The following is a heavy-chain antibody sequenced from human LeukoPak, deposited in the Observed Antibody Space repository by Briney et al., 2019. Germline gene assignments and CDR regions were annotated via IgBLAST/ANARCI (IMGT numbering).Heavy chain of an antibody. CDR2: INHSGST. J-gene: IGHJ6*02. CDR1: GGSFSGYY. V-gene: IGHV4-34*01. Sequence: SETLSLTCAVYGGSFSGYYWSWIRQPPGKGLEWIGEINHSGSTNYNPSLKSRVTISVDTSKNQFSLKLSSVTAADTAVYYCARDENYYYSGIDVWGQGTTVTVSS. CDR3: ARDENYYYSGIDV.